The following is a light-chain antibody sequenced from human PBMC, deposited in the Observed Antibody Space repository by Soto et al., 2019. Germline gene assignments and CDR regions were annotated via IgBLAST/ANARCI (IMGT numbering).Light chain of an antibody. CDR1: QSISSY. Sequence: DIQMTQSPSSLSASVGDRVTITCRASQSISSYLNWYQQKPGKAPKLLIYAASSLQSGVPSRFSGSGSGTDFTLTISSLQHEDFATYYCQQSYSTPRTFGQETKVDIK. J-gene: IGKJ1*01. V-gene: IGKV1-39*01. CDR2: AAS. CDR3: QQSYSTPRT.